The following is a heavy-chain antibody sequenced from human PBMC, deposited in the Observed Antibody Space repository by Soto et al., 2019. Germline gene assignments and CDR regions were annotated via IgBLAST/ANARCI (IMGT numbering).Heavy chain of an antibody. Sequence: QVQLVQSGAEVKKPGSSVKVSCKASGGTFSSYAISWVRQAPGQGLEWMGGIIPIFGTADYAQKFQGRVTITADESTSTGNMALSSLRSEDTAVYYCASHYDSSGYYYRGLDYWGQGTLDTVSS. J-gene: IGHJ4*02. CDR3: ASHYDSSGYYYRGLDY. CDR1: GGTFSSYA. V-gene: IGHV1-69*12. D-gene: IGHD3-22*01. CDR2: IIPIFGTA.